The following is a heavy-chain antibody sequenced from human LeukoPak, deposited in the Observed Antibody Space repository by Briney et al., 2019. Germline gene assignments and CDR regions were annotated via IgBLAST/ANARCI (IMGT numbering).Heavy chain of an antibody. CDR3: ARDLSHKTGTTPFSDY. D-gene: IGHD1-7*01. V-gene: IGHV3-30*01. J-gene: IGHJ4*02. CDR2: ISYDGSNK. Sequence: GGSLRLSCAASGFTFSSYAMHWVRQAPGKGLEWVAVISYDGSNKYYADSVKGRFTISRDNSKNTLYLQMNSLRAEDTAVYYCARDLSHKTGTTPFSDYWGQGTLVTVSS. CDR1: GFTFSSYA.